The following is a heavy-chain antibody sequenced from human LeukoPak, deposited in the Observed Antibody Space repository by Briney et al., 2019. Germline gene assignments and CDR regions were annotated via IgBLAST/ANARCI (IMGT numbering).Heavy chain of an antibody. CDR3: AKDISIVGATEGFDY. V-gene: IGHV3-9*01. CDR2: ISWNSGSI. Sequence: PGRSLSLSCAASGFTFDDYAMHWVRPAPGKGLEWVSGISWNSGSIGYADSVKGRFTISRDNAKNSLYLQMNSLRAEDTALYYCAKDISIVGATEGFDYWGQGTLVTVSS. J-gene: IGHJ4*02. CDR1: GFTFDDYA. D-gene: IGHD1-26*01.